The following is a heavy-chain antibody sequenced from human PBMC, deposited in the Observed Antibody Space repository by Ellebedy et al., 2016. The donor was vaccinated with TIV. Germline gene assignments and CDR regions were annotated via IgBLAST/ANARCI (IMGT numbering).Heavy chain of an antibody. V-gene: IGHV4-39*07. Sequence: SETLSLXXTVSGGSISSSSYYWGWIRQPPGKGLEWIGSIYYSGSTYYNPSLKSRVTISVDTSKNQFSLKLSSVTAADTAVYYCAGRPYGPFDYWGQGTLVTVSS. J-gene: IGHJ4*02. CDR2: IYYSGST. D-gene: IGHD3-10*01. CDR1: GGSISSSSYY. CDR3: AGRPYGPFDY.